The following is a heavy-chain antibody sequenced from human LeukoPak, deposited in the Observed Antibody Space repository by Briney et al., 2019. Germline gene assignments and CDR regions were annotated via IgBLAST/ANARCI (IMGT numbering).Heavy chain of an antibody. CDR2: IYYSGST. V-gene: IGHV4-39*01. CDR1: GGFISSSSYY. J-gene: IGHJ4*02. Sequence: SETLSLTCTVSGGFISSSSYYWGWIRQPPGKGLEWIGSIYYSGSTYYNPSLKSRVTISVDTSKNQFSLKLSSVTAADTAVYYCARRRYDYVWGSYRQDDYFDYWGQGTLVTVSS. CDR3: ARRRYDYVWGSYRQDDYFDY. D-gene: IGHD3-16*02.